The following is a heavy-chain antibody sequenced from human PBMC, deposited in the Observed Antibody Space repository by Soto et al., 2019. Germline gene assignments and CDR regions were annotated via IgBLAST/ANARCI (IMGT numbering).Heavy chain of an antibody. Sequence: PSETLSLTCTVSGGSISSYYWSWIRQPPGKGLEWIGYIYYSGSTNYNPSLKSRVIISVDTSKNQFSLKLSSVTAADPAVYYCARHDLYSGYSSESFDYWGQGTLVTVSS. CDR2: IYYSGST. D-gene: IGHD6-25*01. CDR1: GGSISSYY. J-gene: IGHJ4*02. CDR3: ARHDLYSGYSSESFDY. V-gene: IGHV4-59*08.